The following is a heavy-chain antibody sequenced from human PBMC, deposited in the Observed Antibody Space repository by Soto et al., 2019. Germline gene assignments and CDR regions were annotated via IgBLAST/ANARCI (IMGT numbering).Heavy chain of an antibody. D-gene: IGHD6-13*01. Sequence: PSETLSLTCAVSGGSISSGGYSWSWIRQPPGKGLEWIGEINHSGSTNYNPSLRSRVTISVDTSKNQFSLKLSSVTAADTAVYYCARGRSGYSSSNNWFDPWGQGTLVTVSS. V-gene: IGHV4-30-2*01. CDR2: INHSGST. CDR1: GGSISSGGYS. CDR3: ARGRSGYSSSNNWFDP. J-gene: IGHJ5*02.